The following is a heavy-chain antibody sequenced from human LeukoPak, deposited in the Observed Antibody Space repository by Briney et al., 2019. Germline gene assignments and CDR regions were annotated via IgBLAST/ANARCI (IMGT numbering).Heavy chain of an antibody. V-gene: IGHV3-23*01. CDR2: ISGSGGST. CDR1: GFTFSSYG. Sequence: GGSLRLSCAASGFTFSSYGMSWVRQAPGKGLEWVSAISGSGGSTYYADSVKGRFTISRDNSKNTLYLQMNSLRAEDTAVYYCAKDSSDTYYYDSSGPYWGQGTLVTVSS. D-gene: IGHD3-22*01. CDR3: AKDSSDTYYYDSSGPY. J-gene: IGHJ4*02.